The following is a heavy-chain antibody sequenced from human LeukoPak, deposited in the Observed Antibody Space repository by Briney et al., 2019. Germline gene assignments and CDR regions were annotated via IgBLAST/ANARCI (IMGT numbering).Heavy chain of an antibody. Sequence: PSETLSLTCTVSGYSISSGYYWGWIRQSPGKGLEWIGSIYHGGNTYYNPSLKSRATISVDTSENQFTLKLSSVTAADTAVYYCARGLQDFDYWGQGTLVTVSS. CDR2: IYHGGNT. CDR3: ARGLQDFDY. V-gene: IGHV4-38-2*02. CDR1: GYSISSGYY. J-gene: IGHJ4*02.